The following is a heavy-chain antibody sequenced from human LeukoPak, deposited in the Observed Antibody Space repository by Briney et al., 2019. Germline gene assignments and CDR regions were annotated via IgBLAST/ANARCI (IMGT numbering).Heavy chain of an antibody. D-gene: IGHD2-8*01. V-gene: IGHV1-3*01. J-gene: IGHJ4*02. CDR2: INAGSGNR. CDR3: ARDPTNRVYFDY. Sequence: GASVKVSCKPSGYTFTSYNIQWVRQAPGQRLEWMGYINAGSGNRKYSQKLQDRVTITWDTSTSTAYMDLSSLSSEDTAVYYCARDPTNRVYFDYWGQGTLVTVSS. CDR1: GYTFTSYN.